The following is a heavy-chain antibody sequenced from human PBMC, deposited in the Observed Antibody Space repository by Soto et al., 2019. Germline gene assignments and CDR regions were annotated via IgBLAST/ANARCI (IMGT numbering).Heavy chain of an antibody. CDR2: IWYDGSNK. V-gene: IGHV3-33*01. Sequence: PGGSLRLSCAASGFTFSRYGMHWVRQAPCKGLEWVAVIWYDGSNKYSADSVKGRFTISRDNSKNTLYLHMSSLRVEDTAVYYCARDHSYGNRGMDVWGQGTTVTVS. CDR1: GFTFSRYG. J-gene: IGHJ6*02. CDR3: ARDHSYGNRGMDV. D-gene: IGHD2-8*01.